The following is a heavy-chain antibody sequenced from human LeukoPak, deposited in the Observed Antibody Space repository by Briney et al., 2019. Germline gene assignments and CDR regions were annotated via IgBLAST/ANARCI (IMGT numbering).Heavy chain of an antibody. Sequence: VGSLRLSCAASGFTFSSYGMHWVRQAPGKGLEWVAVIWYDGSNKYYADSVKGRFTISRDNSKNTLYLQMNSLRAEDTAVYYCARDGGRGGYFDYWGQGTLVTVSS. D-gene: IGHD2-15*01. CDR2: IWYDGSNK. CDR1: GFTFSSYG. CDR3: ARDGGRGGYFDY. V-gene: IGHV3-33*01. J-gene: IGHJ4*02.